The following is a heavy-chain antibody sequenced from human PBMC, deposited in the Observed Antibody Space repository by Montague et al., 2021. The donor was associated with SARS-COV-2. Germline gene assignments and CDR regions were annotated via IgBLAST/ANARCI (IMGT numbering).Heavy chain of an antibody. CDR1: GGSISSSSYY. Sequence: SETLSLTCTVSGGSISSSSYYWGWIRQPPGKGLEWIGSIYYSGSTYYNPSLKSRVTISVDTSKNQFSLKLSSVTAADTAVYYCARRSYDSLTGYSIPNWFDAWGQGTLVTVSS. CDR2: IYYSGST. CDR3: ARRSYDSLTGYSIPNWFDA. V-gene: IGHV4-39*01. D-gene: IGHD3-9*01. J-gene: IGHJ5*02.